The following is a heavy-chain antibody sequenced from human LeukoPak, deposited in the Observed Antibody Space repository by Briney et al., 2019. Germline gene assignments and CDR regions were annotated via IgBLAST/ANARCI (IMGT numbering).Heavy chain of an antibody. CDR3: AKYYYYYYMDV. CDR1: GFTFSSYG. CDR2: ISPSGGGT. V-gene: IGHV3-23*01. Sequence: GGSLRLSCAASGFTFSSYGMNWVRQAPGKGLEWISGISPSGGGTYYADFVKGRFTISRDDSKNTLYLQMNSLRGDDTAVYYCAKYYYYYYMDVWGKGTTVTISS. J-gene: IGHJ6*03.